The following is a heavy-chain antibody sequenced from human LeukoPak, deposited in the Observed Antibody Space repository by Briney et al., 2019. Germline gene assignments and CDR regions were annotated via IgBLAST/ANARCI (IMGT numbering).Heavy chain of an antibody. CDR1: GYSFTTHW. V-gene: IGHV5-51*01. CDR3: TRLKNGYGDY. J-gene: IGHJ4*02. Sequence: GESLKISCKGSGYSFTTHWIGWVRQMPGIGLEWMGLIYPGDSDTRYSPSFQGQVTISADKSISTAYLQWSSLKASDTAMYYCTRLKNGYGDYWGQGTLVTVSS. CDR2: IYPGDSDT. D-gene: IGHD5-12*01.